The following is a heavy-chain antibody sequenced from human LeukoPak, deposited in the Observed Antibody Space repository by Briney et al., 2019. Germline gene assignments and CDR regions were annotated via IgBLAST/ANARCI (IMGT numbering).Heavy chain of an antibody. CDR2: SYHSGST. Sequence: SESLSLTCTVSGYSISSGYYWGWIRQPPGKGLEWIGSSYHSGSTYYNPSLKSRVTISVDTSKNQFSLKLSSVTAADTAVYYCARAESRYSSGWSDAFGIWGQGTMVTVSS. D-gene: IGHD6-19*01. CDR1: GYSISSGYY. CDR3: ARAESRYSSGWSDAFGI. V-gene: IGHV4-38-2*02. J-gene: IGHJ3*02.